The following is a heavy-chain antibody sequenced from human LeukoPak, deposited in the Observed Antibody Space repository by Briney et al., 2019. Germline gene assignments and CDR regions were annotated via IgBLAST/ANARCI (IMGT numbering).Heavy chain of an antibody. CDR2: IYSGGST. Sequence: GGSLRLSCAASGFTFSSYWMSWVRQAPGKGLEWVSVIYSGGSTLYADSVKGRFTISRDKSKNTLYLQMNSLRAEDTGVYYCAGAYYYGSGSLDVWGKGTTVTMSS. V-gene: IGHV3-53*01. CDR3: AGAYYYGSGSLDV. D-gene: IGHD3-10*01. CDR1: GFTFSSYW. J-gene: IGHJ6*04.